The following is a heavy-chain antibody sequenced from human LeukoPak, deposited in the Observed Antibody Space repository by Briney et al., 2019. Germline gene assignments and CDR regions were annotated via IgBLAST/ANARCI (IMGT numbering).Heavy chain of an antibody. Sequence: GGSLRLSCSGSGFTFSSYAMHWVRQAPGKGLEYVSATGSNGGSTYYADSVKGRFTISRDNSKNTLYLQMNSLRAEDTAVYYCAKILPDTVTADYWGQGTLVTVSS. J-gene: IGHJ4*02. CDR2: TGSNGGST. CDR1: GFTFSSYA. CDR3: AKILPDTVTADY. V-gene: IGHV3-64*04. D-gene: IGHD4-11*01.